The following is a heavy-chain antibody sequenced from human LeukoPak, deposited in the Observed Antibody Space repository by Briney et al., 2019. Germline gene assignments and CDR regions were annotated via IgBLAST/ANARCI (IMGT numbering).Heavy chain of an antibody. CDR3: AREKIFGQAYFDN. CDR2: ISYDISYK. V-gene: IGHV3-30*10. J-gene: IGHJ4*02. CDR1: GFAFTTYA. D-gene: IGHD3-10*01. Sequence: GSLRLSCAASGFAFTTYAMHWVRQAPGKGLEWVAFISYDISYKEYRGSVKGRFTISRDDSKNTVHLQMNSLRREGTAAYYCAREKIFGQAYFDNWGQGTLVTVSS.